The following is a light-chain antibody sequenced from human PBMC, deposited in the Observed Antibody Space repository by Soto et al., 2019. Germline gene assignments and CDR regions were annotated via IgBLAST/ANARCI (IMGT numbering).Light chain of an antibody. V-gene: IGKV3-15*01. J-gene: IGKJ5*01. CDR3: QQYNNWIT. CDR2: DAS. Sequence: EIVLTQSPATLSLSPGERATLSCRASQSVSSNLAWYQQKPGQAPRLLIYDASTRATGIPARFSGSGSGTEFTLTISSLQSEDFAVYYCQQYNNWITFGQGTRLEI. CDR1: QSVSSN.